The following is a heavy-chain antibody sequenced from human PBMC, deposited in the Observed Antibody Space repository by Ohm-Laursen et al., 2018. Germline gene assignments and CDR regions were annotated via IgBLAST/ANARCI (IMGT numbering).Heavy chain of an antibody. J-gene: IGHJ4*02. CDR2: LYASGTT. CDR3: ARGRWIQDGGSTANDY. CDR1: GHSISRYY. V-gene: IGHV4-4*07. D-gene: IGHD5-18*01. Sequence: PSETLSLTCTVSGHSISRYYWSWIRQSAGRGLEWIGRLYASGTTNYNPSLKSRVTISVDTSKNQFSLRLSSVPAADTAVYYCARGRWIQDGGSTANDYWGQGTLVTVSS.